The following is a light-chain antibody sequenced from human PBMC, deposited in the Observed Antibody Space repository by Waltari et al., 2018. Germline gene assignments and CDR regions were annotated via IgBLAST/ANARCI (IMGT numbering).Light chain of an antibody. V-gene: IGKV1-5*03. CDR3: QQYDSYSLT. J-gene: IGKJ4*01. CDR1: QNINRW. CDR2: KAS. Sequence: DIQMTQSPSTLSASVGARVTITCRASQNINRWLAWYQQKPGTVPKLLIFKASSLKSGVPSRFSGSGSGTEFTLTISSLQPDDFATYYCQQYDSYSLTFGGGTKVEI.